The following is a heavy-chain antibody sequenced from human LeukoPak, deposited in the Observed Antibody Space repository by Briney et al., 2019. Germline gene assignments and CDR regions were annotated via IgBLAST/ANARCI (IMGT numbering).Heavy chain of an antibody. CDR1: GFTFSSYA. Sequence: PGGSLRLSCAAPGFTFSSYAMSWVRQVPGKGLEWVSVISGSGDNTYYADSVKGRFTISRDNSKNTLYLQMNTLRAEDTAVYYCAKGAYTSGPLYLDYWGQGTLVTVSS. J-gene: IGHJ4*02. CDR2: ISGSGDNT. V-gene: IGHV3-23*01. D-gene: IGHD2-21*01. CDR3: AKGAYTSGPLYLDY.